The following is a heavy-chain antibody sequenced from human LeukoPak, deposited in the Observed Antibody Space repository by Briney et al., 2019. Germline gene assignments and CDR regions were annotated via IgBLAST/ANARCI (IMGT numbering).Heavy chain of an antibody. CDR3: ARQPTRRYQLPGGAFDI. V-gene: IGHV4-34*01. Sequence: PSETLSLPCAVYGGSFSGYYWSWIRQPPGKGLEWIGEINHSGSTNYNPSLKSRVTISVDTSKNQFSLKLSSVTAADTAVYYCARQPTRRYQLPGGAFDIWGQGTMVTVSS. CDR2: INHSGST. J-gene: IGHJ3*02. D-gene: IGHD2-2*01. CDR1: GGSFSGYY.